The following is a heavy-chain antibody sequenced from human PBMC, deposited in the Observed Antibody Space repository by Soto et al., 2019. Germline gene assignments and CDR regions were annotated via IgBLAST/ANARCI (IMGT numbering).Heavy chain of an antibody. Sequence: GGSLRLSCAASGFTFSSYSMNWVRQAPGKGLEWVSSISSSSSYIYYADSVKGRFTISRDNSKNTLYLQMNSLRVEDTAVYYCVREREGDGYAELWGQGTLVTVSS. V-gene: IGHV3-21*01. D-gene: IGHD5-12*01. CDR2: ISSSSSYI. CDR1: GFTFSSYS. CDR3: VREREGDGYAEL. J-gene: IGHJ4*02.